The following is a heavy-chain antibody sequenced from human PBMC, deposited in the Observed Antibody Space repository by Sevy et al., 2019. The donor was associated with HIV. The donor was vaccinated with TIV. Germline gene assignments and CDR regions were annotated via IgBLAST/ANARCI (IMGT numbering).Heavy chain of an antibody. CDR2: MNQDGSSK. D-gene: IGHD3-16*01. Sequence: GGSLRLSCAASGFRFGTSWMTWVRQAPGRRLEWVANMNQDGSSKFYVDSVKGRFTISRDNAKNSFYLQMNTLRPDDTAVYFCATGGGWLVDFWGQGTLVTVSS. J-gene: IGHJ4*02. CDR3: ATGGGWLVDF. CDR1: GFRFGTSW. V-gene: IGHV3-7*03.